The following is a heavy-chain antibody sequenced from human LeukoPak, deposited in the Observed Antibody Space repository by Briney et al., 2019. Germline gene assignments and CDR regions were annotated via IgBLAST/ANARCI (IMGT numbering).Heavy chain of an antibody. Sequence: SETLSLTCTVSGGSVSTTSYYWGWIRQPPGKGLEWIGYIYYSGSTNYNPSLKSRVTISVDTSKNQFSLKLSSVTAADTAVYYCARGGYCSGGSCYLTWFDPWGQGTLVTVSS. J-gene: IGHJ5*02. V-gene: IGHV4-61*05. CDR3: ARGGYCSGGSCYLTWFDP. CDR2: IYYSGST. CDR1: GGSVSTTSYY. D-gene: IGHD2-15*01.